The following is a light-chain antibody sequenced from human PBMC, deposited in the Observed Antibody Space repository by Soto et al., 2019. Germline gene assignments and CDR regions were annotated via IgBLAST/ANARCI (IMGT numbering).Light chain of an antibody. J-gene: IGKJ2*01. Sequence: DIQMTQSPSSLSASVGDRVTITCRASQSISSYLNWYQHKPGKAPKLLIYAASSLQSAVPSRFSGSGSETDFTLTVSSLQPEDCATYYCQQTYSIPYTFGQGTKLEIK. CDR2: AAS. V-gene: IGKV1-39*01. CDR1: QSISSY. CDR3: QQTYSIPYT.